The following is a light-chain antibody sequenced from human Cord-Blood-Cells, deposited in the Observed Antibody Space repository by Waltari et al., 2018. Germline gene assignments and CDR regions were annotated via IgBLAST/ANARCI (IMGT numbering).Light chain of an antibody. J-gene: IGLJ3*02. CDR1: SSDFGSYNL. CDR2: EGS. CDR3: CSYAGSSTLV. V-gene: IGLV2-23*01. Sequence: QSALTQPASVSGSPGQSITISCPGTSSDFGSYNLFSWYQQHPGKAPKLMIYEGSKRPSGVSNRFSGSKSGNTASLTISGLQAEDEADYYCCSYAGSSTLVFGGGTKLTVL.